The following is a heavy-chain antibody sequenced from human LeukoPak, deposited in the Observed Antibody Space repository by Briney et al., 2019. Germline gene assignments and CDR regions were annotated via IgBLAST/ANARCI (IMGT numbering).Heavy chain of an antibody. V-gene: IGHV3-48*03. Sequence: GGSLRLSCAASGFPFNTYEMDWVRQAPGKGLEWIAYISSGGGTIYYADSVRGRFTISRDNAKNSLYLQMNSLRAEDTAVYYCARDETGVAFDYWGQGTLVTVSS. J-gene: IGHJ4*02. CDR1: GFPFNTYE. CDR2: ISSGGGTI. CDR3: ARDETGVAFDY. D-gene: IGHD1-14*01.